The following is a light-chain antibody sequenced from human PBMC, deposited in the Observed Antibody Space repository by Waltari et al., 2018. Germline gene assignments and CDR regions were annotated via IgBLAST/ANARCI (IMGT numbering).Light chain of an antibody. Sequence: QPILTQPPSVSGAPGQRGTISCTGSSSNDGADDEVHWSQDFPGRGPTLLTYGNHHRPSGVPDRFSGSKSGTSASLTITGLQAEDEADYYCLSFDTSLSDGVVFGGGTKV. CDR3: LSFDTSLSDGVV. CDR1: SSNDGADDE. J-gene: IGLJ2*01. V-gene: IGLV1-40*02. CDR2: GNH.